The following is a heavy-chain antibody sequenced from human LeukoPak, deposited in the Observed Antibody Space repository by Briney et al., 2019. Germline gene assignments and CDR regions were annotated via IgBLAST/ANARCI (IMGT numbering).Heavy chain of an antibody. J-gene: IGHJ4*02. V-gene: IGHV4-59*08. CDR1: GGSISSYY. Sequence: SETLSLTCTVSGGSISSYYWSWIRQPPGKGLEWIGYIYYSGSTNYNPSLKSRVTISVDTSKNQFSLKLSSVTAADTAVYYCARLGVGATPLDEYYFDYWGQGTLVTVSP. CDR2: IYYSGST. CDR3: ARLGVGATPLDEYYFDY. D-gene: IGHD1-26*01.